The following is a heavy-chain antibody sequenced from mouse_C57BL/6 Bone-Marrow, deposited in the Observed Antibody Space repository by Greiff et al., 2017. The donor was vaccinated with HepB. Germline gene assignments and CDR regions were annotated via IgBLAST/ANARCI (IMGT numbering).Heavy chain of an antibody. CDR2: IDPENGDT. CDR3: TTEYYGSLYYFDY. Sequence: EVQRVESGAELVRPGASVKLSCTASGFNIKDDYMHWVKQRPEQGLEWIGWIDPENGDTEYASKFQGKATITADTSSNTAYLQLSSLTSEDTAVYYCTTEYYGSLYYFDYWGQGTTLTVSS. CDR1: GFNIKDDY. V-gene: IGHV14-4*01. J-gene: IGHJ2*01. D-gene: IGHD1-1*01.